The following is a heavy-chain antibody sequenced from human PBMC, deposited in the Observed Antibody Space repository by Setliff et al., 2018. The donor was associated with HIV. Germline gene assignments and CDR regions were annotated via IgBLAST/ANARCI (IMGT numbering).Heavy chain of an antibody. CDR2: INPNSGGT. Sequence: ASVKVSCKASGYSFTDYYMHWVRQAPGQGLEWMGRINPNSGGTNYAQKFQGRVTMTRDTSISTAYMELSRLRSEDTAVYYCARDGAYVWGTYRYQGFDHWGQGTLVTVSS. D-gene: IGHD3-16*02. V-gene: IGHV1-2*06. J-gene: IGHJ4*02. CDR1: GYSFTDYY. CDR3: ARDGAYVWGTYRYQGFDH.